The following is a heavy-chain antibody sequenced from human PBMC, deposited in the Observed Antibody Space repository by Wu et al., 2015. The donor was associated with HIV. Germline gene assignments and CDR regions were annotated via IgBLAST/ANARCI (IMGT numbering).Heavy chain of an antibody. CDR2: ISPYSGNT. CDR3: VRDRXRRGKYFGVVFPFELP. V-gene: IGHV1-18*01. Sequence: QVQLVQSGGVVKKPGASMKVSCKTSGYTFIKYGINWVRQAPGKGPEWMGWISPYSGNTVIFTEVPTQSLHDHRQIHELFTAYLDLTSLMSDDTAVYFCVRDRXRRGKYFGVVFPFELPWGQGLWSPSP. J-gene: IGHJ5*02. D-gene: IGHD3-3*01. CDR1: GYTFIKYG.